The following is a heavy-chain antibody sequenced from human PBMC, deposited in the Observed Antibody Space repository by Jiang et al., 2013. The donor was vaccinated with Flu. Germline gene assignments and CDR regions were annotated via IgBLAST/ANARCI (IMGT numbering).Heavy chain of an antibody. Sequence: WVRQATGQGLEWMGWMNPNSGNTGYAQKFQGRVTMTRNTSVSTAYMELSSLRSEDTAVYYCARVWFGELLYLWFDPWGQGTLVTVSS. CDR2: MNPNSGNT. V-gene: IGHV1-8*01. D-gene: IGHD3-10*01. CDR3: ARVWFGELLYLWFDP. J-gene: IGHJ5*02.